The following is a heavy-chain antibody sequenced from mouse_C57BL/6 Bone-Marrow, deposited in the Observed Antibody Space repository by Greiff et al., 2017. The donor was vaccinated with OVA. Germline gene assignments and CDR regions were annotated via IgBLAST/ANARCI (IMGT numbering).Heavy chain of an antibody. D-gene: IGHD3-2*02. CDR2: ISGGGGNT. CDR1: GFTFSSYT. CDR3: ARHGAQATGYYAMDY. J-gene: IGHJ4*01. V-gene: IGHV5-9*01. Sequence: EVKVVESGGGLVKPGGSLKLSCAASGFTFSSYTMSWVRQTPEKRLEWVATISGGGGNTYYPDSVKGRFTISRDNAKNTLYLQMSSLRSEDTALYYCARHGAQATGYYAMDYWGQGTSVTVSS.